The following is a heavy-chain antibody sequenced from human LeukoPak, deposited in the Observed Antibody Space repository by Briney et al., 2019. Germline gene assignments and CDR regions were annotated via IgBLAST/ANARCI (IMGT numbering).Heavy chain of an antibody. CDR1: GYPFSNFA. J-gene: IGHJ4*02. D-gene: IGHD2-21*01. Sequence: GGSLRLSCEGSGYPFSNFAMSWIRQGPGKGLEWVADISGSDGTTCYADSVKGRFTISRDNSQNMLYLQMNSLRVEDTAVYYCAKHRLSVLGRGDHWGQGLLVTVS. CDR2: ISGSDGTT. V-gene: IGHV3-23*01. CDR3: AKHRLSVLGRGDH.